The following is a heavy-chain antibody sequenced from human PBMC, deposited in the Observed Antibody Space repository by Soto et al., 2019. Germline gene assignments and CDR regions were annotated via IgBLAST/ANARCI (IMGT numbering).Heavy chain of an antibody. V-gene: IGHV3-23*01. D-gene: IGHD4-17*01. Sequence: EVQLLESGGGLVQPGGSLRLSCAASGFTFSNYAMSWVRQAPGKGLEWVSAISGSGENTYYADSVKARFTISRDNSKNTLYLQMDSLRAEDTAIYYCAKGSTTSGTTNYYYYYYMDVWGKGSTVTVSS. CDR2: ISGSGENT. J-gene: IGHJ6*03. CDR3: AKGSTTSGTTNYYYYYYMDV. CDR1: GFTFSNYA.